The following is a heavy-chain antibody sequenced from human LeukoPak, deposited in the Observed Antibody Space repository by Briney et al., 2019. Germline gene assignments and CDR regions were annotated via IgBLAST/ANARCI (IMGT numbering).Heavy chain of an antibody. CDR1: GYTFTSYG. V-gene: IGHV1-18*01. CDR3: ARDSGGSYYY. D-gene: IGHD1-26*01. CDR2: INAYNGNT. J-gene: IGHJ4*02. Sequence: ASVRVSCKASGYTFTSYGMSWVRQAPGQGLEWMGWINAYNGNTNYAQKLQGRVTMTTDTSTSTVYMDLRSLRSDDTAVYFCARDSGGSYYYWGQGTLVTVSS.